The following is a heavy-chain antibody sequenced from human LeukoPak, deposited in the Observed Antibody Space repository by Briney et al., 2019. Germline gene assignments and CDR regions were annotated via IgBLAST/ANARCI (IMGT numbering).Heavy chain of an antibody. CDR1: GGSFSGYY. V-gene: IGHV4-34*01. Sequence: PSETLSLTCAVYGGSFSGYYWSWIRQPPGKGLEWIGEINHSGSTNYNPSLKSRVTISVDTSKNQFSLKLSSVTAAGTAVYYCARHWARIFCSGGSCRRNWFDPWGQGTLVTVSS. CDR3: ARHWARIFCSGGSCRRNWFDP. J-gene: IGHJ5*02. D-gene: IGHD2-15*01. CDR2: INHSGST.